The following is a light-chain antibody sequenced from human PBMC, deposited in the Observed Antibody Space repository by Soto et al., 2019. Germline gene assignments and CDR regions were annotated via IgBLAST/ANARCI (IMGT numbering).Light chain of an antibody. J-gene: IGKJ4*01. CDR2: GAS. Sequence: EIVLTQSPGTLSLSPGERATLTCRASQSVSSDLAWYQQKPGQAPSLRIYGASSRATGIPDRFSGSGSGTDFALTISRLEPEDFAVYYCQQYGSSTTFGGGTNVEIK. CDR1: QSVSSD. V-gene: IGKV3-20*01. CDR3: QQYGSSTT.